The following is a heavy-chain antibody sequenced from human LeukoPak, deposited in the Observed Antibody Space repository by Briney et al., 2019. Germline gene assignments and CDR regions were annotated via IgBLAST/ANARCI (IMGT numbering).Heavy chain of an antibody. D-gene: IGHD6-19*01. CDR2: ISPNNGNT. CDR3: ARDRDSSGWHVADY. V-gene: IGHV1-18*01. Sequence: ASVXVSCKASGYTFRSYDITWVRQAPGQGLEWMGWISPNNGNTNYAQKFQGRVTMTTGTPTSTAYMEMRSLRSDDTAVYYCARDRDSSGWHVADYWGQGTLVTVSS. CDR1: GYTFRSYD. J-gene: IGHJ4*02.